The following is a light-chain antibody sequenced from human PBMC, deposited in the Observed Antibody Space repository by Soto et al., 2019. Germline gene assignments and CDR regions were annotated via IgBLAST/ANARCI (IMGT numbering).Light chain of an antibody. V-gene: IGLV2-23*02. Sequence: QSVLTQPASVSGSPGQSITISCTGTSSDVGSYIVVSWYQQHPGKAPRLMIFEVHRRPSGVSDRFSGSKSGNTASLTISGLQAEDEADDYCCSYGGSSNPYVFGSGTKVTVL. J-gene: IGLJ1*01. CDR2: EVH. CDR3: CSYGGSSNPYV. CDR1: SSDVGSYIV.